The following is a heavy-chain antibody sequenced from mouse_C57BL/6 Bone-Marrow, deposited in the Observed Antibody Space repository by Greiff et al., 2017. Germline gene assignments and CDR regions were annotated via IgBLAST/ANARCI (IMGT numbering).Heavy chain of an antibody. V-gene: IGHV1-82*01. D-gene: IGHD1-1*01. J-gene: IGHJ2*01. Sequence: QVTLKVCGPELVKPGASVKISCKASGYAFSSSWMNWVKQRPGKGLEWIGRIYPGDGDTNYNGKFKGKATLTADKSSSTAYMQLSSLTSEDSAVYFCARSPYYYGSSGRGFDYWGQGTTLTVSS. CDR3: ARSPYYYGSSGRGFDY. CDR1: GYAFSSSW. CDR2: IYPGDGDT.